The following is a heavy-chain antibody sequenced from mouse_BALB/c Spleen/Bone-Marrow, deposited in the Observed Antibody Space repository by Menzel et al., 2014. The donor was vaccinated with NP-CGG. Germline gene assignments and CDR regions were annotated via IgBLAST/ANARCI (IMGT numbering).Heavy chain of an antibody. Sequence: DEKLVESGGGLVKPGGSLKLSCEASGITVSSYAMSWVRQTPEKRMEWVASIGSGGRKHYPDSVAGRITICSDNARNILCLQVSSLSSEDTAMYYCARGVMTPFDFWGQGITLTVSS. J-gene: IGHJ2*01. CDR3: ARGVMTPFDF. V-gene: IGHV5-6-5*01. D-gene: IGHD2-1*01. CDR1: GITVSSYA. CDR2: IGSGGRK.